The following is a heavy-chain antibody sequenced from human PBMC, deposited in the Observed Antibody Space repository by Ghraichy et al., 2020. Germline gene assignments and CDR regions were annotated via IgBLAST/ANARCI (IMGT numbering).Heavy chain of an antibody. J-gene: IGHJ4*02. CDR3: ARDSSSSSFDY. D-gene: IGHD6-6*01. CDR2: IKQDGSEK. V-gene: IGHV3-7*01. CDR1: GFTFSSDW. Sequence: GGSLRLSCAASGFTFSSDWMSWVRQAPGKGLEWVANIKQDGSEKYYVDSVKGRFTISRDNAKNSLYLQMNSLRAEDTAVYYCARDSSSSSFDYWGQGTLVTVSS.